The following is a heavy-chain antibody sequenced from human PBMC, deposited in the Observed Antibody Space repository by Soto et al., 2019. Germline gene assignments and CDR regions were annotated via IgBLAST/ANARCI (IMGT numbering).Heavy chain of an antibody. Sequence: QVQLVQSGAEVKKPGSSVKVSCKASGGTFSSYAISWVRQAPGQGLEWMGGIIPIFGTANYAQKFQGRVTITADESTSTAYMEXSSXRSEDTAVYYCARDGEQQLVQKRSSPLYYYYGMDVWGQGTTVTVSS. J-gene: IGHJ6*02. D-gene: IGHD6-13*01. CDR1: GGTFSSYA. V-gene: IGHV1-69*01. CDR3: ARDGEQQLVQKRSSPLYYYYGMDV. CDR2: IIPIFGTA.